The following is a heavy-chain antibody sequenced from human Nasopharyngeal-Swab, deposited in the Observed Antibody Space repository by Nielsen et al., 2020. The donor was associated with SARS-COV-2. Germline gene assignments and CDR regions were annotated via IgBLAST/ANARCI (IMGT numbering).Heavy chain of an antibody. J-gene: IGHJ6*03. CDR2: TYYRSKWYN. V-gene: IGHV6-1*01. CDR3: ARARGAYGDYYYYYYTDV. D-gene: IGHD4-17*01. Sequence: SQTLSLTCAISGDSVSSSSAAWNWIRQSPSRGLKWLGRTYYRSKWYNDCAVSVKSRITINPDTSKNQFSLHLNSVTPEDTAVYYCARARGAYGDYYYYYYTDVWGKGTTVTASS. CDR1: GDSVSSSSAA.